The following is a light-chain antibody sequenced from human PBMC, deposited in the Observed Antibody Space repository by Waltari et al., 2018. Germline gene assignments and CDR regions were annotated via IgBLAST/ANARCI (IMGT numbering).Light chain of an antibody. J-gene: IGLJ3*02. Sequence: QLVLTQSPSASASLGASVKVTCTLSSGHTSYAIAWHQQQPEKGPRYLMKINSDGSHSKGDGIPDRFSGSSSGAERYLTISSLQSEDDAVYYCQTWDTGILVFGGGTKLTVL. CDR2: INSDGSH. V-gene: IGLV4-69*01. CDR1: SGHTSYA. CDR3: QTWDTGILV.